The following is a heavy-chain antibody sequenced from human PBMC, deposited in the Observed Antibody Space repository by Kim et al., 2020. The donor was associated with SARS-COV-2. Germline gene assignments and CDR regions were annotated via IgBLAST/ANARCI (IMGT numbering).Heavy chain of an antibody. CDR2: INHSGST. CDR3: ARRQESWFDP. Sequence: SETLSLTCAIYGGSFSGFYWIWIRQPPGKGLEWIGEINHSGSTNYNPSLKSRVTISVDTSKNQFSPKLSSVTAADTAVYYCARRQESWFDPWGQGTLVTVSS. CDR1: GGSFSGFY. V-gene: IGHV4-34*01. J-gene: IGHJ5*02.